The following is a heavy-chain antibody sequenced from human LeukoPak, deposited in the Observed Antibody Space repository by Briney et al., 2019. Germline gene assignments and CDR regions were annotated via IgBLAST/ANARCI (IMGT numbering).Heavy chain of an antibody. V-gene: IGHV3-7*01. CDR1: GFTFSSYW. D-gene: IGHD6-19*01. J-gene: IGHJ6*02. CDR3: ARDSSGWYGYYYYGMDV. CDR2: IKQDGSEK. Sequence: GGSLRLSCAASGFTFSSYWMSWVRQASGKGLEWVANIKQDGSEKYYVDSVKGRFTISRDNAKNSLYLQMNSLRAEDTAVYYCARDSSGWYGYYYYGMDVWGQGTTVTVSS.